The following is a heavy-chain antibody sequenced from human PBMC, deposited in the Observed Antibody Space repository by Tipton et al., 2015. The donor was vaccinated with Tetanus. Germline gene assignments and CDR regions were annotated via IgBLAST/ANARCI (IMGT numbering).Heavy chain of an antibody. D-gene: IGHD2-8*01. J-gene: IGHJ5*02. CDR3: ARVHCTNGVCHSPASAWFDP. CDR1: GGSISSGGYY. V-gene: IGHV4-31*03. CDR2: IYYSGST. Sequence: TLSLTCTVSGGSISSGGYYWSWIRQHPGKGLEWIGYIYYSGSTYYNPSLKSRVTISVDTSKNQFSLKLSSVTAADTAVYYCARVHCTNGVCHSPASAWFDPWGQGTLVTVSS.